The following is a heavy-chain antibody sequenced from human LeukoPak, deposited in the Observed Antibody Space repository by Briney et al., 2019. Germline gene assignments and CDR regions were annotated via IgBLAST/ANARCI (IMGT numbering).Heavy chain of an antibody. Sequence: PGGSLRLSCAASGFTFSSYWMSWVRQASGKGLEWVANIKQDGSEKYYVDSVKGRFTISRDNAKNSLYLQMNSLRAEDTAVYYCARLVVPVGANTLYYMDVWGKGTTVTVSS. V-gene: IGHV3-7*01. J-gene: IGHJ6*03. CDR2: IKQDGSEK. CDR3: ARLVVPVGANTLYYMDV. D-gene: IGHD1-26*01. CDR1: GFTFSSYW.